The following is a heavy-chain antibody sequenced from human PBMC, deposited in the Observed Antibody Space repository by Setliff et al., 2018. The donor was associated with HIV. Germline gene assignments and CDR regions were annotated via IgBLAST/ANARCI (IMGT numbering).Heavy chain of an antibody. J-gene: IGHJ4*02. CDR1: GYTFASYG. CDR2: ISAKNGDT. Sequence: ASVKVSCKASGYTFASYGISWVRQAPGQGLEWMGWISAKNGDTNGVQKLQGRVRMTTDTSTNTAYMELTGLRSDDTAVYYCVRGGSYYVNDYWGQGTLVTVSS. V-gene: IGHV1-18*01. CDR3: VRGGSYYVNDY. D-gene: IGHD1-26*01.